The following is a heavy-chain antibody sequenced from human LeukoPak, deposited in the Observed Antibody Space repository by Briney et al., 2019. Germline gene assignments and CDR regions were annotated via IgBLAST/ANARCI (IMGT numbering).Heavy chain of an antibody. D-gene: IGHD3-10*01. CDR3: AREDIVVVTGSGSYYKSFDY. CDR1: GDSVSSNSAA. J-gene: IGHJ4*02. Sequence: SQTLSLTCAISGDSVSSNSAAWSWIRQSPSRGLELLGRTYYRSKWYNDYAVSVKSRITINPDTSKNQFSLQLNSVTPEDTAVYYCAREDIVVVTGSGSYYKSFDYWGQGTLVTVSS. V-gene: IGHV6-1*01. CDR2: TYYRSKWYN.